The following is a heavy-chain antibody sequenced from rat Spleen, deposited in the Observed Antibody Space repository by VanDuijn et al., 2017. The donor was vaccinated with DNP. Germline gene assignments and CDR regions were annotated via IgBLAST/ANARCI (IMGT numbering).Heavy chain of an antibody. D-gene: IGHD1-2*01. J-gene: IGHJ2*01. CDR1: GLSLTDYS. V-gene: IGHV2-19*01. Sequence: QVQLKESGPGLVQPSQTLSLTCTVSGLSLTDYSVHWVRQPPGKGLEWIAAISSGGSSYFNSALKSRLSVSRDTSRSQAFLQMNSLQTEDTAIYFCTREEPRVLSYFSSLFDYWGQGVMVTVSS. CDR2: ISSGGSS. CDR3: TREEPRVLSYFSSLFDY.